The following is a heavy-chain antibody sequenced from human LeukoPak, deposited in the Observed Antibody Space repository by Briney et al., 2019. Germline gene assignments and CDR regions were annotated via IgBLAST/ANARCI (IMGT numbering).Heavy chain of an antibody. CDR2: IYYSGST. J-gene: IGHJ6*02. D-gene: IGHD6-13*01. CDR3: ARSRIAAAGTGPYYYGMDV. CDR1: GGSISSYY. Sequence: SETLSLTCTVSGGSISSYYWSWIRQPPGKGLEWIGYIYYSGSTNYNPSLKSRVTISVDTSKNQFSLKLSSVTAADTAVYYCARSRIAAAGTGPYYYGMDVWGQGTTVTVSS. V-gene: IGHV4-59*01.